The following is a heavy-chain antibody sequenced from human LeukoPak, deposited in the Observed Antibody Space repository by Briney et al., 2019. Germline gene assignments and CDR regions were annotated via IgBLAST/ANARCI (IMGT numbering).Heavy chain of an antibody. CDR3: ARGSRSALFDY. Sequence: GASVKVSCKASGYTFTSYGINGVRQARGQGLGGMGWISADKGNTNYAQKVQGRVTMTTDTSTSTAYVGLRSLRSDDTAVYYCARGSRSALFDYWGQGTLVTVSS. V-gene: IGHV1-18*01. J-gene: IGHJ4*02. CDR2: ISADKGNT. CDR1: GYTFTSYG.